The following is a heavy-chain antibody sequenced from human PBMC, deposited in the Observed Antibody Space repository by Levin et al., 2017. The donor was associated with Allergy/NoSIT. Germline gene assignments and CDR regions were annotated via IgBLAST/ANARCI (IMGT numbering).Heavy chain of an antibody. CDR3: ASQSRRGYCSGGSCYPEPIDY. CDR2: INHSGST. CDR1: GGSFSGYY. Sequence: SQTLSLTCAVYGGSFSGYYWSWIRQPPGKGLEWIGEINHSGSTNYNPSLKSRVTISVDTSKNQFSLKLSSVTAADTAVYYCASQSRRGYCSGGSCYPEPIDYWGQGTLVTVSS. V-gene: IGHV4-34*01. J-gene: IGHJ4*02. D-gene: IGHD2-15*01.